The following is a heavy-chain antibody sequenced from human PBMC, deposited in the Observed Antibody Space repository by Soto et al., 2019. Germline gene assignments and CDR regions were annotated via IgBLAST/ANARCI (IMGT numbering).Heavy chain of an antibody. CDR1: GGPIRSYY. CDR2: IASTGIT. V-gene: IGHV4-59*01. Sequence: QVHLQESGPGLLKPSETLSLTCGVSGGPIRSYYLSWVRQAPGKGLERIAYIASTGITGYNPALRSRVTISGDTSQNLFSLKMTSVTAADTAVYYCAREGFSGYEALDYWGQGILVTVSS. J-gene: IGHJ4*02. CDR3: AREGFSGYEALDY. D-gene: IGHD5-12*01.